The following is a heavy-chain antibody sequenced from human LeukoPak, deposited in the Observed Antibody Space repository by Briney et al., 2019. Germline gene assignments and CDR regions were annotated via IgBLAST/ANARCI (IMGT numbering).Heavy chain of an antibody. D-gene: IGHD2-21*02. CDR3: ARGGFYCGGDCYVDY. V-gene: IGHV4-34*01. Sequence: SETLSLTCAVYGGSFSTYYWSWIRQPPGKGLEWIREINHSGSTNYNPSLKSRVTISVDTSKNQFSLKLSSVTAADTAVYYCARGGFYCGGDCYVDYWGQGTLVTVSS. CDR1: GGSFSTYY. J-gene: IGHJ4*02. CDR2: INHSGST.